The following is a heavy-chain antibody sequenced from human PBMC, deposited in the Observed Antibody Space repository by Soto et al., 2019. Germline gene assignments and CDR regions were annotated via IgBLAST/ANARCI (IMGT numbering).Heavy chain of an antibody. CDR1: GYAFTTYG. CDR3: ARGRYGDY. Sequence: QVHLVQSGAEVKKPGASVKVSCQGSGYAFTTYGITWVRQAPGQGLEWMGWISAHNGNTNYAQKLQGRVTVTRDTSTSTAYVEPRSLGNDDTAVYYCARGRYGDYWGQGALVTVSS. D-gene: IGHD1-1*01. CDR2: ISAHNGNT. V-gene: IGHV1-18*01. J-gene: IGHJ4*02.